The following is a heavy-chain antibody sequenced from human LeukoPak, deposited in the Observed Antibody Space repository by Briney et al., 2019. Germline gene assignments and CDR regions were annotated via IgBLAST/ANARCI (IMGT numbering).Heavy chain of an antibody. Sequence: GGSLRLSCAASGSTFSSYAMAWVRQTPGKGLEWVSAISRSGDITEYADSVKGRFAISRDSSKNALYLQLNSLRAEDTAVYYCTKTPGGNSLNLWFDFWGRGTLVAVSS. CDR2: ISRSGDIT. V-gene: IGHV3-23*01. D-gene: IGHD4-23*01. CDR3: TKTPGGNSLNLWFDF. J-gene: IGHJ4*02. CDR1: GSTFSSYA.